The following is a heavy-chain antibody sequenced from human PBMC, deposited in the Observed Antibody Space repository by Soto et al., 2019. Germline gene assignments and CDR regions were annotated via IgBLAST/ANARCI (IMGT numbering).Heavy chain of an antibody. D-gene: IGHD6-19*01. CDR1: GGSISSGGYY. J-gene: IGHJ5*02. CDR3: ARGVPHSSGHTGGFDP. Sequence: QVQLQESGPGLVKPSQTLSLTCTVSGGSISSGGYYWSWIRQHPGKGLEWIGYIYYSGSTYYNPSLTSRVTRAVDTSTNQFSLTLSSVTAADTAVYYCARGVPHSSGHTGGFDPWGQGTLVTVSS. V-gene: IGHV4-31*03. CDR2: IYYSGST.